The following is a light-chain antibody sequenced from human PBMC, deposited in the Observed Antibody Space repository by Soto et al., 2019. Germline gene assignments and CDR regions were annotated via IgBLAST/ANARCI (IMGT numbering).Light chain of an antibody. CDR1: QGISSW. CDR3: LQVYSFPRT. V-gene: IGKV1-12*01. J-gene: IGKJ5*01. Sequence: DIQMTQSPSSVSASVGDRVTITCRARQGISSWLAWYQQKPGKAPQYLIQAASILQSGVPSRFSGSGSGTEFILTINNLQPEDFASYFCLQVYSFPRTFGLGTRLEI. CDR2: AAS.